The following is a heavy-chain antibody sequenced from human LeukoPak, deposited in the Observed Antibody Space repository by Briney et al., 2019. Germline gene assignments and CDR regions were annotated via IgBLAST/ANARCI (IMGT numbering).Heavy chain of an antibody. D-gene: IGHD6-13*01. V-gene: IGHV1-18*01. J-gene: IGHJ4*02. CDR3: ARNPTRPDSSSWYGYYLDY. CDR2: ISAYNGNT. Sequence: GASVKVSCKASGYTFTSYGISWVRQAPGQGLEWMGWISAYNGNTNYAQKLQGRVTMTTDTSTSTAYMELRSLRSDDTAVYYCARNPTRPDSSSWYGYYLDYWGQGTLVTVSS. CDR1: GYTFTSYG.